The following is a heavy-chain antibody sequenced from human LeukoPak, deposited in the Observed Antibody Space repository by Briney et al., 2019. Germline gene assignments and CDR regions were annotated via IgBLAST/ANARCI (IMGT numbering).Heavy chain of an antibody. Sequence: SETLSLTCTVCGCSISSYYWSWIRQPPGKGLEWIGYIYYSGSTNYNPSLKSRVTISVDTSKSQFSLNLSSLTAADTAAYYCTRGGDSKHLVNWGQGTLVTVSS. D-gene: IGHD3-3*02. CDR1: GCSISSYY. CDR2: IYYSGST. CDR3: TRGGDSKHLVN. V-gene: IGHV4-59*01. J-gene: IGHJ4*02.